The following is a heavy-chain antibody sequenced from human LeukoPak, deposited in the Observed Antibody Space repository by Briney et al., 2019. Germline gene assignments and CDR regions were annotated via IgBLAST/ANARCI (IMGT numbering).Heavy chain of an antibody. D-gene: IGHD7-27*01. J-gene: IGHJ4*02. V-gene: IGHV4-59*08. CDR1: GGSISSYY. CDR3: ARHSQHSRDLGSARNLDY. CDR2: IHYSGST. Sequence: SETLSHTCTVSGGSISSYYWSWIRQPPGKGLEWIGYIHYSGSTNYNPSLKSRVTISVDTSKNLFSLRLTSVTAADTAVYYCARHSQHSRDLGSARNLDYWGQGTLVTVSS.